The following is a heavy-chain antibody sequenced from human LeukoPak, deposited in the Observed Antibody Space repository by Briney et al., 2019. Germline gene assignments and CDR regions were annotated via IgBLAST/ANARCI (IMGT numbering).Heavy chain of an antibody. CDR1: GGSFSGYY. CDR2: INHSGST. J-gene: IGHJ4*02. D-gene: IGHD3-10*01. Sequence: SETLSLTCAVYGGSFSGYYWSWIRQPPGKGLEWIGEINHSGSTNYNPSLKSRVTISVDTSKNQLSLKLSSVTAADTAVYYCARVRGKYYYGSGKLGLFDYWGQGTLVTVSS. V-gene: IGHV4-34*01. CDR3: ARVRGKYYYGSGKLGLFDY.